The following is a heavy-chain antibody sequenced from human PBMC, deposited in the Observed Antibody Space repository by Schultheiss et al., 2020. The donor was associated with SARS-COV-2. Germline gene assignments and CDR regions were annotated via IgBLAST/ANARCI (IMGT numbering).Heavy chain of an antibody. V-gene: IGHV2-70*17. J-gene: IGHJ4*02. CDR2: IDWNDDK. CDR1: GFSLSTSGMC. CDR3: ARTLVGYGGYFDY. Sequence: SGPTLVKPTPTITLTCTFSGFSLSTSGMCVSWIRQPPGKALEWLARIDWNDDKFYSTSLKTRLTISKDTSKNQVVFTMTNMDPVDTATYYCARTLVGYGGYFDYWGQGILVTVSS. D-gene: IGHD5-18*01.